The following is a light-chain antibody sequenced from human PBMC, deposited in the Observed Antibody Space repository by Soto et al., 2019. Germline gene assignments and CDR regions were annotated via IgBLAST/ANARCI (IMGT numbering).Light chain of an antibody. CDR1: QSVSSRS. CDR3: QQYGSSPYT. J-gene: IGKJ2*01. V-gene: IGKV3-20*01. Sequence: EIVLTQSPGTLSLSPGERATLSCRASQSVSSRSLAWYQQKPGQAPTLLIYSAPTRATGIPYRFSGSGSGTDFTLTISRLEPEDSAVYYCQQYGSSPYTFGQGTKLDIK. CDR2: SAP.